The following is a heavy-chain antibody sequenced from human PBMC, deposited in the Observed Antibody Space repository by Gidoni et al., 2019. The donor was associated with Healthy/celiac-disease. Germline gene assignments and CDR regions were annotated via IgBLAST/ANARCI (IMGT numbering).Heavy chain of an antibody. CDR2: IYHSGST. J-gene: IGHJ4*02. V-gene: IGHV4-4*02. Sequence: QVQLQESGPGLVKPSGTLSLTCAVSGGSISSSNWWSWVRQPPGKGLEWIGEIYHSGSTNYNPSLKSRVTISVDKSKNQFSLKLSSVTAADTAVYYCARVSGDDFWSGYYAPYFDYWGQGTLVTVSS. CDR3: ARVSGDDFWSGYYAPYFDY. CDR1: GGSISSSNW. D-gene: IGHD3-3*01.